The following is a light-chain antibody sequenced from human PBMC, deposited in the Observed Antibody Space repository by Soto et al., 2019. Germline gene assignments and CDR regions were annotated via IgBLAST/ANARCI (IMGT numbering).Light chain of an antibody. CDR2: GAS. J-gene: IGKJ1*01. CDR1: QSVSSSY. Sequence: EIVLTQSPGTLSLSPGERATLSCRCIQSVSSSYLAWYQQKPGQAHRLLIYGASSRATGIPDRFSGSGSGTDFTLTISRLEPEDFAVYYCQQYGSSPRTFGQGTKVDIK. CDR3: QQYGSSPRT. V-gene: IGKV3-20*01.